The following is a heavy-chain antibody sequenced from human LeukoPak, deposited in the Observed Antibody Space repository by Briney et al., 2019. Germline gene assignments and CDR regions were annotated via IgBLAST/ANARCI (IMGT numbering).Heavy chain of an antibody. CDR2: IYPGDSDT. D-gene: IGHD3-10*01. CDR3: ARLPYYYGSRSSACYYDH. J-gene: IGHJ4*02. Sequence: GESLKISCKGSGYSFTSYWIGWVRQMPGKGLEWMGIIYPGDSDTRYSPSFQGQVTISAAKSISTAYLQWSSLKASDTAMYYSARLPYYYGSRSSACYYDHWGQGTLVTVSS. CDR1: GYSFTSYW. V-gene: IGHV5-51*01.